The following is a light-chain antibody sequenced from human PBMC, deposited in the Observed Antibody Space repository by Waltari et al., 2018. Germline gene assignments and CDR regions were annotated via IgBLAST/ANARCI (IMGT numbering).Light chain of an antibody. V-gene: IGKV3-20*01. J-gene: IGKJ2*01. CDR1: QSVTSRY. Sequence: EIVLTQSPGTLSLSPGERATLSCRASQSVTSRYIAWYQQKPGQPPRLLCYGASSRATSIPDSFSGSGSVTDFTLTISRLEPEDFAVYYCHQYGSSPYIFGQGTKLEIK. CDR3: HQYGSSPYI. CDR2: GAS.